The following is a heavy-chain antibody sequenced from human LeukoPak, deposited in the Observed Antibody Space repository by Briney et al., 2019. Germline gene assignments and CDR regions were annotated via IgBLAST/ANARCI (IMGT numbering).Heavy chain of an antibody. CDR3: ATVTYSSSWYYMDV. V-gene: IGHV1-2*02. CDR1: GYTFTGYY. Sequence: ASVKVSCKASGYTFTGYYMHWVRQAPGQGLEWMGWINPNSGGTNYAQKFQGRVTMTEDTSTDTAYMELSSLRSEDTAVYYCATVTYSSSWYYMDVWGKGTTVTISS. D-gene: IGHD6-13*01. J-gene: IGHJ6*03. CDR2: INPNSGGT.